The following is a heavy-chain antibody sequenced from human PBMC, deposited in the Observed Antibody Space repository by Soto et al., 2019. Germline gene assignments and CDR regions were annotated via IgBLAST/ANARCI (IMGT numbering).Heavy chain of an antibody. CDR3: AREPYGSGSSEFDY. J-gene: IGHJ4*02. Sequence: SETLSLTCTVSGGSISSGGYYWSWIRQHPGKGLEWIGYIYYSGSTYYNPSLKSRVTISVDTSKNQFSLKLSSVTAADTAVYYCAREPYGSGSSEFDYWGQGTLVTVSS. V-gene: IGHV4-31*03. CDR2: IYYSGST. CDR1: GGSISSGGYY. D-gene: IGHD3-10*01.